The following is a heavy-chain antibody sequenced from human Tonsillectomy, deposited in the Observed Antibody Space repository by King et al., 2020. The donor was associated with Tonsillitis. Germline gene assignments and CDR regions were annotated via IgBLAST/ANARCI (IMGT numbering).Heavy chain of an antibody. CDR3: ARDVVAVSDYFDY. CDR1: GFTFSSYG. V-gene: IGHV3-33*08. Sequence: VQLVESGGGVVQPGRSLRLSCAASGFTFSSYGMHWVRQAPGKGLEWVAVILYDGSNKYYADSVKGRFTISRDNSKNTLFLQMNSLRAEDTAVYYCARDVVAVSDYFDYWGQGTLVTVSS. CDR2: ILYDGSNK. D-gene: IGHD6-19*01. J-gene: IGHJ4*02.